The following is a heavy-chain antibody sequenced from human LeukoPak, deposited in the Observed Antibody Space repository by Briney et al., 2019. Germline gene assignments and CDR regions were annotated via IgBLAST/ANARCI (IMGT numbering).Heavy chain of an antibody. D-gene: IGHD1-26*01. J-gene: IGHJ4*02. CDR1: GFTFSSYS. CDR3: ARAFGGSYYFQYYFDY. Sequence: GGSLRLSCAASGFTFSSYSMNWVRQAPGKGLEWVSSISSSSSYIYYADSVEGRFTISRDNAKNSLYLQMNSLRAEDTAVYYCARAFGGSYYFQYYFDYWGQGTLVTVSS. V-gene: IGHV3-21*01. CDR2: ISSSSSYI.